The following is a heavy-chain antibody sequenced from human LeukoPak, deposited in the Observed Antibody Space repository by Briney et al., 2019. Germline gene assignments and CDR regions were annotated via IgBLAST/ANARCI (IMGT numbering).Heavy chain of an antibody. CDR1: GFTFSIYA. J-gene: IGHJ4*02. CDR3: ARAYYYDVSVTPDY. V-gene: IGHV3-23*01. CDR2: IRSSGDST. Sequence: GGSLRLSCVASGFTFSIYAMTWVRQAPGKGLEWVSAIRSSGDSTYYADSVKGRFTISRDNSQSTLYLQMNSLRAEDTAVYYCARAYYYDVSVTPDYWGQGTLVTVSS. D-gene: IGHD3-22*01.